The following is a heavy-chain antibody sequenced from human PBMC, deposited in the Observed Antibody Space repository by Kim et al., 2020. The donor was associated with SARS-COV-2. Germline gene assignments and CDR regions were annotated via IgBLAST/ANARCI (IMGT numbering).Heavy chain of an antibody. Sequence: ASVKVSCKVSGYTLTELSMHWVRQAPGKGLEWMGGFDPEDGETIYAQKFQGRVTMTEDTSTDTAYMELSSLRSEDTAVYYCATLPGYSYGPPEECFDYWGQGTLVTVSS. CDR2: FDPEDGET. J-gene: IGHJ4*02. D-gene: IGHD5-18*01. V-gene: IGHV1-24*01. CDR1: GYTLTELS. CDR3: ATLPGYSYGPPEECFDY.